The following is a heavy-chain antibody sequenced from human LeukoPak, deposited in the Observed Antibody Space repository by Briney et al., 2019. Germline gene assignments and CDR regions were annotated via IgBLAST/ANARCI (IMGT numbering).Heavy chain of an antibody. D-gene: IGHD2-2*01. CDR2: IRYDGSNK. CDR3: AKDRPDIVVVPAAEIDYYYYYYMDV. V-gene: IGHV3-30*02. CDR1: GFTFSSYG. J-gene: IGHJ6*03. Sequence: PGGSLRLSCAASGFTFSSYGMHWVRQAPGKGLEWVAFIRYDGSNKYYADSVKGRFTISRDNSKNTLYLQMNSLRAEDTAVYYCAKDRPDIVVVPAAEIDYYYYYYMDVWGKGTTVTVSS.